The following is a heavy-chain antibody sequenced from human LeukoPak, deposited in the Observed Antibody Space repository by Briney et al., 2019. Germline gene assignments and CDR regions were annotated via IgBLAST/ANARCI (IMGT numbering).Heavy chain of an antibody. CDR1: GYTFTSYA. V-gene: IGHV1-3*01. J-gene: IGHJ6*02. Sequence: GASVNVSCTASGYTFTSYAMHWVRQAPGQRLEWMGWINAGNGNTKYSQKFQGRVTTTRDTSASTAYMELSSLRSEDTAVYYCARSYYDSSGYYYYGMDVWGQGTTVTVSS. CDR2: INAGNGNT. D-gene: IGHD3-22*01. CDR3: ARSYYDSSGYYYYGMDV.